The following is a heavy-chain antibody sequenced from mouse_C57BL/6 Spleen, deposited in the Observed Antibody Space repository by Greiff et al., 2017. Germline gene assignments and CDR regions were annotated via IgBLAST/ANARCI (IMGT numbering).Heavy chain of an antibody. CDR1: GFTFSDYY. J-gene: IGHJ2*01. Sequence: EVKLVESGGGLVQPGGSLKLSCAASGFTFSDYYMYWVRQTPEKRLEWVAYISNGGGSTYYPDTVKGRFTISRDNAKNTLYLQMSRLKSEDTAMYYCARTWGEDYFDYWGQGTTLTVSS. V-gene: IGHV5-12*01. D-gene: IGHD4-1*01. CDR2: ISNGGGST. CDR3: ARTWGEDYFDY.